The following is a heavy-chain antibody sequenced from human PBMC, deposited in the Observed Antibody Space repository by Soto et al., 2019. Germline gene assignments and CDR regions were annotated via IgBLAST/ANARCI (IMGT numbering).Heavy chain of an antibody. CDR3: ASEGGGDWLKSMGAFDI. D-gene: IGHD2-21*02. V-gene: IGHV1-69*01. Sequence: QVQLVQSGAEVKKPGSSVKVSCKASGGTFSSYAISWVRQAPGQGLEWMGGIIPIFGTANYAQKFQGRVTLTADESTSTAYRELSSLRSEDTAVYYCASEGGGDWLKSMGAFDIWGQGTMVTVSS. CDR1: GGTFSSYA. CDR2: IIPIFGTA. J-gene: IGHJ3*02.